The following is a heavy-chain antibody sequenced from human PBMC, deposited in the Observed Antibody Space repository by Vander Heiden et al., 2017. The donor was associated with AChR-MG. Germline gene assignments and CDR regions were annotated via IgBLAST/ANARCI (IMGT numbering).Heavy chain of an antibody. Sequence: QVQLVESGGGVVQPGRSLRLSCAASGFTFSSYAMHWVRQAPGKGLEWVAVISYDGSNKYYADSVKGRVTISRDNSKNTLYLQMNSLRAEDTAVYYCAREGRVGRYSSGWYIDYWGQGTLVTVSS. CDR1: GFTFSSYA. CDR3: AREGRVGRYSSGWYIDY. D-gene: IGHD6-19*01. V-gene: IGHV3-30-3*01. J-gene: IGHJ4*02. CDR2: ISYDGSNK.